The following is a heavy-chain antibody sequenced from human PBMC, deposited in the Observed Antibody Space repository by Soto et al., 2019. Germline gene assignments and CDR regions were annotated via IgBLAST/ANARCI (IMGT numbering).Heavy chain of an antibody. D-gene: IGHD2-21*02. V-gene: IGHV1-69*12. CDR1: VGTFSSYA. CDR3: ARQYCGGDCYASSYWYFDL. Sequence: QVQLVQSGAEGKKPGSSVKVSCKASVGTFSSYAISWVRQAPGQGLEWMGGIIPIFGTANYAQKFQGRVTITADESTSTAYMELSSLRSEDTAVYYCARQYCGGDCYASSYWYFDLWGRGTLVTVSS. J-gene: IGHJ2*01. CDR2: IIPIFGTA.